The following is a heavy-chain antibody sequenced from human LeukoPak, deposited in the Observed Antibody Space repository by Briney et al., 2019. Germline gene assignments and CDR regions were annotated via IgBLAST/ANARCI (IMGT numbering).Heavy chain of an antibody. V-gene: IGHV3-33*06. CDR2: IWYEGSKK. Sequence: GGSLRLSCAASGFTFSSYGMHWVRQAPGKGLEWVAIIWYEGSKKDYADSVKGRFTISRDNSKNTLYLQMDSLRAEDTAVYYCAKYSTYYDSSGHFDYWGQGTLVTVSS. J-gene: IGHJ4*02. CDR3: AKYSTYYDSSGHFDY. D-gene: IGHD3-22*01. CDR1: GFTFSSYG.